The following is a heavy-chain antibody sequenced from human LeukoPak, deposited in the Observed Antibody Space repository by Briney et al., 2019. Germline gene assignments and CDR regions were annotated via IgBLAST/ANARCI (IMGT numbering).Heavy chain of an antibody. CDR3: AKNRGGTYKYYMDV. CDR1: GFTFNNYA. Sequence: GGSLRLSCAASGFTFNNYAMSWVRQAPGMGLEWLSYVSGSGGATYYAASVKGRFTIFRDNSKNTVYLQMGSLRAEDTAVYYCAKNRGGTYKYYMDVWGNGTTVTVSS. CDR2: VSGSGGAT. V-gene: IGHV3-23*01. D-gene: IGHD1-1*01. J-gene: IGHJ6*03.